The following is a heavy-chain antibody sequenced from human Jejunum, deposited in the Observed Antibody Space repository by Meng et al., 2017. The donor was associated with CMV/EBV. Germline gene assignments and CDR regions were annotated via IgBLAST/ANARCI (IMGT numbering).Heavy chain of an antibody. CDR2: VEDSGST. CDR1: GASVSLPYYS. CDR3: ARGGWGNWNFEH. Sequence: VSGASVSLPYYSWSWIRQPPGKGLEWFGFVEDSGSTRYTPSLDSRVTISVDTSKNQFSLRVRSVTAEDTAIYYCARGGWGNWNFEHWGQGTLVTVSS. J-gene: IGHJ4*02. V-gene: IGHV4-61*01. D-gene: IGHD2-15*01.